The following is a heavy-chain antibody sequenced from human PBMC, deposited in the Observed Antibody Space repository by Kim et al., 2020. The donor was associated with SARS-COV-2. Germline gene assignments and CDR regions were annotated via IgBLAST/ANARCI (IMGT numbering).Heavy chain of an antibody. V-gene: IGHV3-11*05. CDR1: GFTFSDYY. Sequence: GGSLRLSCAASGFTFSDYYMSWIRQAPGTGLEWVSYISSSSSYTKYADSAKGRFTIPRDNAKNSLYLQMNSLRAEDTAVYYCARERLITIFGVVINDAFDIWDQGRMVAVSS. D-gene: IGHD3-3*01. CDR3: ARERLITIFGVVINDAFDI. J-gene: IGHJ3*02. CDR2: ISSSSSYT.